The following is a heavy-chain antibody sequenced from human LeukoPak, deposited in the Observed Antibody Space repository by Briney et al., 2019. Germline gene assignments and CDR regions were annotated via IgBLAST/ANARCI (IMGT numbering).Heavy chain of an antibody. CDR3: VRKGWVSGAIDY. V-gene: IGHV3-64D*06. CDR1: GFTLSNYA. CDR2: LSADGNSK. D-gene: IGHD6-13*01. Sequence: QAGGSLRLSCSASGFTLSNYAMHWVRQSPGGGLEYVSDLSADGNSKFYAESVKGRFTISRDSSNNTLHLQMSSLRPEDTAVYYCVRKGWVSGAIDYWGQGTLVTVSS. J-gene: IGHJ4*02.